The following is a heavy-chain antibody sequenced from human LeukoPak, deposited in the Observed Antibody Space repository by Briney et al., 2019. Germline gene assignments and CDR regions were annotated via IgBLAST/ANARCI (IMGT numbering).Heavy chain of an antibody. Sequence: GGPLRLSCAASGFTFSSYGMHWVRQAPGMGLEWVAVISYDGSNKYYADSVKGRFTISRDNSKNTLYLQMNSLRAEDTAVYYCARAARPNYYYYMDVWGKGTTVTVSS. CDR3: ARAARPNYYYYMDV. V-gene: IGHV3-30*03. CDR1: GFTFSSYG. J-gene: IGHJ6*03. CDR2: ISYDGSNK. D-gene: IGHD6-6*01.